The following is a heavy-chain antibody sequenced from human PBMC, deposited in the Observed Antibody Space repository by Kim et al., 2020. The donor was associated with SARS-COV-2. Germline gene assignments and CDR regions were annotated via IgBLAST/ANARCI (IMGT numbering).Heavy chain of an antibody. CDR2: INPYSGGT. CDR1: GYTFTAYY. CDR3: SREWRTSSSTYPYNWFDP. V-gene: IGHV1-2*06. Sequence: ASVKVSCKTSGYTFTAYYLHWVRQAPAQGLEWTGRINPYSGGTGYAQKFQGRVTMTRDTSISTAYMELNRLRSDDTAVYYCSREWRTSSSTYPYNWFDPWGQGTLVTVSS. D-gene: IGHD2-8*01. J-gene: IGHJ5*02.